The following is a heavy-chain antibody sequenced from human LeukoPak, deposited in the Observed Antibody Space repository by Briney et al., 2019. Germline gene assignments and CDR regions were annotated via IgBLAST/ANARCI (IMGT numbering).Heavy chain of an antibody. CDR2: ISGSGGST. J-gene: IGHJ3*02. Sequence: GGSLRLSCAASGFTFSSYAMSWVRQAPGKGLEWVSAISGSGGSTYYADSVKGRFTISRDNSKNTLYLQMNSLRAEDTAVYYCAKVHDSSGYYYVGAFDIWGQGTMVTVSS. CDR3: AKVHDSSGYYYVGAFDI. CDR1: GFTFSSYA. D-gene: IGHD3-22*01. V-gene: IGHV3-23*01.